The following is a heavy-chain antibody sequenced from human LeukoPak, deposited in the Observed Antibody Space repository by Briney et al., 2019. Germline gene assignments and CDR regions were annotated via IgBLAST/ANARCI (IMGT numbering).Heavy chain of an antibody. D-gene: IGHD3-10*01. CDR2: ISGSGGST. CDR3: SKVRRDHGLFDY. Sequence: PGGSLRLSCAASGFTFSSYAMSWVRQAPGKGLEWVSAISGSGGSTYYADSVKDRFTISRDNSQHTLYLQMNSLRAADTAVYYCSKVRRDHGLFDYWGQGTLVTVSS. J-gene: IGHJ4*02. V-gene: IGHV3-23*01. CDR1: GFTFSSYA.